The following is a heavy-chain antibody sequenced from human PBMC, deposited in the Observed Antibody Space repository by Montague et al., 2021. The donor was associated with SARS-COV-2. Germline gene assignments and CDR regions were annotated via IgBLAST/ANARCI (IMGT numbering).Heavy chain of an antibody. CDR2: IYYSGST. CDR1: GGSISSGGYY. D-gene: IGHD6-13*01. CDR3: ARDVGWYSSSWFDY. J-gene: IGHJ4*02. Sequence: TLSLTCTVSGGSISSGGYYWSWIRRHPGKGLEWIGYIYYSGSTYYXSSLKSRVTISVDTSKNQFSLKLRSVTAADTAVYYCARDVGWYSSSWFDYWGQGTQVTVSA. V-gene: IGHV4-31*03.